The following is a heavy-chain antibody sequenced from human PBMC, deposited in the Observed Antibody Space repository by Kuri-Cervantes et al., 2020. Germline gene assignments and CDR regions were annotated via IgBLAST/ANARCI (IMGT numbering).Heavy chain of an antibody. CDR3: AREVDAFDL. Sequence: GGSLRLSCAASGFIFRSYGMHWVRQAPGKGLEWVAVIWYDGNQKYYVDSVKGRFTISRDNSKNTLDLQMNSLRAEDTAVYYCAREVDAFDLWGQGTMVTVSS. CDR1: GFIFRSYG. J-gene: IGHJ3*01. CDR2: IWYDGNQK. V-gene: IGHV3-33*01.